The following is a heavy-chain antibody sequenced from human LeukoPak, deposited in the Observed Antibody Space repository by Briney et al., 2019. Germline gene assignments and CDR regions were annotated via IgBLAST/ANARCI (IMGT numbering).Heavy chain of an antibody. Sequence: GESLKISCKGSGYSFTSYWIGWVRQMPGKGLEWLGIIYPGDSDTRYSPSFQGQVTISADKSISTAYLQWSSLKASDTAMYYCARTTNYYDSSGNYFRYFDYWGQGTLVTVSS. CDR3: ARTTNYYDSSGNYFRYFDY. CDR2: IYPGDSDT. CDR1: GYSFTSYW. V-gene: IGHV5-51*01. D-gene: IGHD3-22*01. J-gene: IGHJ4*02.